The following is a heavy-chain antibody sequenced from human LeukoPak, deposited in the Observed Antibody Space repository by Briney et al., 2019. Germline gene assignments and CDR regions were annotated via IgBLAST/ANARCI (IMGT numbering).Heavy chain of an antibody. CDR3: ARVFSGWYGNYMDV. CDR1: GFTFSSYW. J-gene: IGHJ6*03. V-gene: IGHV3-7*01. Sequence: GGSLRLSCAASGFTFSSYWMTWVRQAPGKGLEWVANIKQDGSEKYYVDSIKGRFTISRDNAKNSLYLQMISLRAEDTALYYCARVFSGWYGNYMDVWGKGTTVTVSS. CDR2: IKQDGSEK. D-gene: IGHD6-19*01.